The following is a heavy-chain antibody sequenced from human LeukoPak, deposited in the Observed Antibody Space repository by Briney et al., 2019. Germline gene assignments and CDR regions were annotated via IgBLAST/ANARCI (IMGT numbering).Heavy chain of an antibody. V-gene: IGHV1-46*01. CDR3: ARDQVTLLAVAGFYYYYYGMDV. CDR2: INPSGGST. J-gene: IGHJ6*02. Sequence: ASVKVSCKASGYTFTSYYMHWVRQAPGQGLEWMGIINPSGGSTSYAEKFQGRVTMTRDTSTSTVYMELSSLRSEDTAVYYCARDQVTLLAVAGFYYYYYGMDVWGQGTTVTVSS. CDR1: GYTFTSYY. D-gene: IGHD6-19*01.